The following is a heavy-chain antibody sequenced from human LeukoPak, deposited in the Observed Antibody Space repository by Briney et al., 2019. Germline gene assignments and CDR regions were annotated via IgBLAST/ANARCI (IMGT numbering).Heavy chain of an antibody. D-gene: IGHD3-10*01. Sequence: SETLSLTCSVSCASVTSGGFYWRWLRQPPGKEPEWIATVYYTGSTYYNPSLKSRVTISIDTSKNQFSLRLTSVTATDTAVYHCARHSGSGSLSRPFDPWGQGTLVTVSS. J-gene: IGHJ5*02. V-gene: IGHV4-39*01. CDR3: ARHSGSGSLSRPFDP. CDR1: CASVTSGGFY. CDR2: VYYTGST.